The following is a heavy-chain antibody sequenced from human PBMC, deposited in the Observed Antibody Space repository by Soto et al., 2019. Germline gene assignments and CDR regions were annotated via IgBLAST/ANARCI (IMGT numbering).Heavy chain of an antibody. V-gene: IGHV3-23*01. J-gene: IGHJ4*02. CDR3: AEDLDTTVFNFDY. CDR1: GFPFSTYA. CDR2: INNSGGGT. D-gene: IGHD5-18*01. Sequence: EVQLLESGGGLVQPGGSLRLSCAASGFPFSTYAMSWVRQAPGKGLEWVSTINNSGGGTYSPDSMKGRFTISRDNSKNTGYLQMNSLRAEDTAIYYCAEDLDTTVFNFDYWGQGTLVTVSS.